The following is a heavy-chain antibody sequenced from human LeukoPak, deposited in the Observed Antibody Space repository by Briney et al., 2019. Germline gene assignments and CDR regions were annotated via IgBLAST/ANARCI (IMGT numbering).Heavy chain of an antibody. CDR2: VNPNSGNT. Sequence: GASVKVTCKASGYSFTSNDIRWVRQAPGQGLEWMGWVNPNSGNTDYAQKFQGRVTLTRNTSISSVFMELSSLTSEDTAEYFCARGIGGSGPHYYYYYMDVWGKGTTVTISS. D-gene: IGHD3-10*01. CDR3: ARGIGGSGPHYYYYYMDV. CDR1: GYSFTSND. J-gene: IGHJ6*03. V-gene: IGHV1-8*01.